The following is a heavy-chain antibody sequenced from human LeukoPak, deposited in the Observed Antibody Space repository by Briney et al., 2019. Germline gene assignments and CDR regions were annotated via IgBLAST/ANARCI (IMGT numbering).Heavy chain of an antibody. V-gene: IGHV4-61*02. CDR3: ARNRDYGENFDY. D-gene: IGHD4-17*01. Sequence: SQTLSLTCTVSGGSISSGSYYWSWIRQPAGKGLEWIGRIYTSGSTNYNPSLKSRVTISVDTSKNQFSLKLSSVTAADTAVYYCARNRDYGENFDYWGQGTLVTVSS. CDR1: GGSISSGSYY. CDR2: IYTSGST. J-gene: IGHJ4*02.